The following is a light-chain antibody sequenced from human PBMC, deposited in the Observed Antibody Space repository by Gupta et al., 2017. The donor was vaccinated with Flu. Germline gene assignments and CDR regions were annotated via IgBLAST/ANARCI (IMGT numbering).Light chain of an antibody. J-gene: IGLJ1*01. CDR1: SSDVGGYNY. CDR3: CSYAGTYTFYV. V-gene: IGLV2-11*01. CDR2: DVT. Sequence: GQSVTISCTGTSSDVGGYNYVSWYQQHPGKAPKLMIYDVTKRPSGVPDRFSGYKSGNTASLTISGLQADDEADYYCCSYAGTYTFYVFGTGTKVTVL.